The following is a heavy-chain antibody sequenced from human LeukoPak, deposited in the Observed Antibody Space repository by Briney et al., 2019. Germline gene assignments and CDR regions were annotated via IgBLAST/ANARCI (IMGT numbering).Heavy chain of an antibody. J-gene: IGHJ4*02. CDR3: ARGEGYYGSGSYFY. CDR2: INPNSGGT. D-gene: IGHD3-10*01. CDR1: GYTFTGYY. V-gene: IGHV1-2*02. Sequence: ASVKVSCKASGYTFTGYYMHWVRQAPGQGLEWMGWINPNSGGTNYAQKLQGRVTMTTDTSTSAAYMELRSLRSDDTAVYYCARGEGYYGSGSYFYWGQGTLVTASS.